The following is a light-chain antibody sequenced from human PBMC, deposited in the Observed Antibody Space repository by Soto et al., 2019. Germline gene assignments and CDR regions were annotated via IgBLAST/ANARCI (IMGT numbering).Light chain of an antibody. CDR3: SSYAGSNNFV. CDR2: EVS. Sequence: QSALTQPPSASGSPGQSVTISCTGTSSDVGGYNYVSWYQQHPGKAPKLMIYEVSKRPSGVPDRFSGSKSGNTASLTVSGLQAEDEADYSSSSYAGSNNFVFVTGTKVPVL. V-gene: IGLV2-8*01. CDR1: SSDVGGYNY. J-gene: IGLJ1*01.